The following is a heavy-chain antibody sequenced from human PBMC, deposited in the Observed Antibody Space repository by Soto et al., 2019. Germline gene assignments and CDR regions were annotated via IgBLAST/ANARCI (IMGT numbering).Heavy chain of an antibody. CDR2: INAGNGNT. CDR1: GYTFTSYA. Sequence: ASVKVSCKASGYTFTSYAMHWVRQAPGQRLEWMGWINAGNGNTKYSQKFQGRVTITRDTSASTAYMELSSLGSEDTAVYYCARDALQETYYFVYWGQGTLVTVSS. J-gene: IGHJ4*02. CDR3: ARDALQETYYFVY. V-gene: IGHV1-3*01.